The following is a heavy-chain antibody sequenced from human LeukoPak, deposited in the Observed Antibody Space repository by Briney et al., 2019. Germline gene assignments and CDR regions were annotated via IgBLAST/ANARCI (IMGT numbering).Heavy chain of an antibody. D-gene: IGHD6-13*01. J-gene: IGHJ4*02. CDR3: ATVFVRDEYSCSGY. CDR2: INSDGSST. Sequence: GGSLRLSCAASGFTFSRYYMHWVRQAPGKGLVWVSRINSDGSSTTYADSVKGRFTISRDNAKNTLYLEMNSLIVEDTAVYYCATVFVRDEYSCSGYWSQGILLPVSS. CDR1: GFTFSRYY. V-gene: IGHV3-74*01.